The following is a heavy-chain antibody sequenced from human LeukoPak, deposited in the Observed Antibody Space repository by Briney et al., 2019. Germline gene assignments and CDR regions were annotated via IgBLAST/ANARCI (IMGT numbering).Heavy chain of an antibody. D-gene: IGHD6-13*01. CDR2: IKHSGST. CDR1: GASFSGYY. J-gene: IGHJ4*02. Sequence: SETLSLTCAVYGASFSGYYWSWIRQPPGKGLEWIGEIKHSGSTNYNPSLKSRVTISVDTSKNQFSLKLSSVTAADTAVYYCARAPYSSSWHVDYWGQGTLVTVSS. CDR3: ARAPYSSSWHVDY. V-gene: IGHV4-34*01.